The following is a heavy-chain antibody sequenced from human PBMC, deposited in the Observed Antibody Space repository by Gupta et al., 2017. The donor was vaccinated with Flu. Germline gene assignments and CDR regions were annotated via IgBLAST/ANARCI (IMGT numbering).Heavy chain of an antibody. CDR2: IGSTGCDT. CDR1: GFTFSNYA. D-gene: IGHD5-12*01. J-gene: IGHJ6*02. V-gene: IGHV3-23*01. CDR3: EKGGRIELPDV. Sequence: EAQLLESGGGLVQPGGSLTLSCVASGFTFSNYAMTWLRQAPGKGLEWVSCIGSTGCDTYYADSVRGRFTISRDNSKNTVYLQMNSLRAEDTAVYYCEKGGRIELPDVWGQGTTVTVSS.